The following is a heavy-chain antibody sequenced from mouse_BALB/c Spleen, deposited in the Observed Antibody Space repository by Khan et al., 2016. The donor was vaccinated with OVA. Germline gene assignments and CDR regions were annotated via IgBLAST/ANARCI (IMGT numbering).Heavy chain of an antibody. V-gene: IGHV3-6*02. J-gene: IGHJ3*01. CDR1: GYSITSGYY. CDR2: INYGGNI. CDR3: TRGGRWFDY. Sequence: VQLKESGPGLVKPSQSLSLTCSVTGYSITSGYYWNWIRQFPGNTLEWMGYINYGGNINYNPSLKNRISITRDTSKNQFFLRLISVTTEDSATYYCTRGGRWFDYWGHGTLVTVSA.